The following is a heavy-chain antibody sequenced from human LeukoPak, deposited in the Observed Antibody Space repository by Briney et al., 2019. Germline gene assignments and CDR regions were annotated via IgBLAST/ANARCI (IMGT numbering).Heavy chain of an antibody. D-gene: IGHD3-10*01. CDR2: IIPILGIA. CDR3: AREGGSGSYSVY. J-gene: IGHJ4*02. V-gene: IGHV1-69*04. Sequence: SVKVSCKASGGTFSSYTISWVRLAPGQGLEWMGRIIPILGIANYAQKFQGRVTITADKSTSTAYMELSSLRSEDTAVYYCAREGGSGSYSVYWGQGTLVTVSS. CDR1: GGTFSSYT.